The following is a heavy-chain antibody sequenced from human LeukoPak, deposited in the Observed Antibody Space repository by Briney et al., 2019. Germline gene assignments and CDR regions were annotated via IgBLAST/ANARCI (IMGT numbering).Heavy chain of an antibody. V-gene: IGHV3-23*01. CDR2: ISGSGGST. CDR3: AKDGIAAAGYYYYYYGMDV. D-gene: IGHD6-13*01. J-gene: IGHJ6*02. CDR1: GFTFSSYA. Sequence: GGSLRLSCAASGFTFSSYAMSWVRQAPGKGLEWVSAISGSGGSTYYADSVKGRFTISRDNSKNTLYLQMNSLRAEDTAVYCCAKDGIAAAGYYYYYYGMDVWGQGTTVTVSS.